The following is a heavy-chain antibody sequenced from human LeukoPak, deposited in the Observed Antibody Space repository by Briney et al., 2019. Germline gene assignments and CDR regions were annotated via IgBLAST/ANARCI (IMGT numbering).Heavy chain of an antibody. D-gene: IGHD1-26*01. Sequence: GGSLRLSCAASGLTFSSYAMHWVRQAPGKGLEWVAVISYDGSNKYYADSVKGRFTISRDNSKNTLYLQMNSLRAEDTAVYYCAREVFRATSPVFDYWGQGTLVTVSS. CDR1: GLTFSSYA. CDR2: ISYDGSNK. J-gene: IGHJ4*02. CDR3: AREVFRATSPVFDY. V-gene: IGHV3-30-3*01.